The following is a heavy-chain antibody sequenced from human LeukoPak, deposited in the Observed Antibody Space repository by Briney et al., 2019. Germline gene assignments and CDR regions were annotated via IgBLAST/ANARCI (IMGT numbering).Heavy chain of an antibody. CDR3: ARGHYQLS. D-gene: IGHD2-2*01. Sequence: GGSLRLSYAVSGFTFSSYWMSWVRQAPGKGLEWVASIKEEGSEKHYVDSVKGRFTISRDNAKNSLYLQMNSLRAEDTAVYYCARGHYQLSWGQGILVTVSS. V-gene: IGHV3-7*01. CDR2: IKEEGSEK. J-gene: IGHJ5*02. CDR1: GFTFSSYW.